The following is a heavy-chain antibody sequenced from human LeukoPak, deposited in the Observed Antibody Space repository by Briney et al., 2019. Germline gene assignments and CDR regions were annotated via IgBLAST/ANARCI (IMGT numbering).Heavy chain of an antibody. CDR1: GYSFTDYY. CDR3: ARDHYYDSSGYFDY. V-gene: IGHV1-2*02. CDR2: INPNSGGT. Sequence: ASVKVSCKASGYSFTDYYVHWVRQAPGQGLQWMGWINPNSGGTNYAQNFQGRVTMTRDTSISTAYMELSRLRSDDTAVYYCARDHYYDSSGYFDYWGQGTLVTVSS. D-gene: IGHD3-22*01. J-gene: IGHJ4*02.